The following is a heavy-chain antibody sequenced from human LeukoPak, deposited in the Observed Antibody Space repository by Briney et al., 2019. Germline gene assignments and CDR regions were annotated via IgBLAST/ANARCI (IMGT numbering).Heavy chain of an antibody. CDR1: GGALSGYA. V-gene: IGHV1-69*13. Sequence: VKFSCKASGGALSGYAVTWVRLAPGQGLEWMGGIILIFGSTNYAPKFEGRLTITADESTNTVYMELSSLRSEDTAVYFCARGFSGPNWGKRYYDHWGQGTLVTVSS. D-gene: IGHD7-27*01. J-gene: IGHJ4*02. CDR3: ARGFSGPNWGKRYYDH. CDR2: IILIFGST.